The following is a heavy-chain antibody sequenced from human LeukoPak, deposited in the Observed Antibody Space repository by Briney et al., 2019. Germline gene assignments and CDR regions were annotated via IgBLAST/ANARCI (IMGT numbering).Heavy chain of an antibody. CDR3: ARAGNSGYSYGTPFDY. CDR2: IKHSRST. V-gene: IGHV4-34*01. CDR1: GVSFSGYY. Sequence: SETVSLTCAVYGVSFSGYYWSWLRPPPGKGLEGIGEIKHSRSTNYNPSLKSRVTISVDTSKNQSSLKLSSVTAADTAVYYCARAGNSGYSYGTPFDYWGQGTLVTVSS. J-gene: IGHJ4*02. D-gene: IGHD5-18*01.